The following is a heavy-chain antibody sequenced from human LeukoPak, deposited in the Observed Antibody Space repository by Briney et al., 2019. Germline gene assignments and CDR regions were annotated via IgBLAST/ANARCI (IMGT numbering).Heavy chain of an antibody. CDR2: INPSSGGT. J-gene: IGHJ6*02. V-gene: IGHV1-2*02. D-gene: IGHD3-10*01. Sequence: ASVKVSCKASGYTFTGYYMHWVRQAPGQGLEWMGWINPSSGGTNYAQKFQGRVIMTRDTSISTAYMELSRLRSDDTAVYYCATGGVLLWFGVYGMDVWGQGTTVTVSS. CDR3: ATGGVLLWFGVYGMDV. CDR1: GYTFTGYY.